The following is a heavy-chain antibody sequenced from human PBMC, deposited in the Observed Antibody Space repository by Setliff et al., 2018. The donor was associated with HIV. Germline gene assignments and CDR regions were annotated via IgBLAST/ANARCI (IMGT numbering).Heavy chain of an antibody. Sequence: SETLSLTCAVSGDSISSSNWWSWVRQPPGKGLEWIGEIYHSGSTNYNPSLKSRVTISVDKSKNQFSLKLSSVTAADTAVYYCARDRGILSNWLYYFDSWGQGTLVTVSS. V-gene: IGHV4-4*02. CDR1: GDSISSSNW. J-gene: IGHJ4*02. D-gene: IGHD6-13*01. CDR2: IYHSGST. CDR3: ARDRGILSNWLYYFDS.